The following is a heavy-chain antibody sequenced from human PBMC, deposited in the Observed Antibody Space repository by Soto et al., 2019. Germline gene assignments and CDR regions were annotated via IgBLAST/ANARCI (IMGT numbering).Heavy chain of an antibody. CDR2: IYYSGST. J-gene: IGHJ4*02. CDR1: GGSISSSSYY. Sequence: QLQLQESGPGLVKPSETLSLTCTVSGGSISSSSYYWGWIRQPPGKGLEWIGSIYYSGSTYYNPSLKSRVTISVDTSKNQFSLKLSSVTAADTAVYYCARRVLLWFGESNNYFDYWGQGTLVTVSS. CDR3: ARRVLLWFGESNNYFDY. V-gene: IGHV4-39*01. D-gene: IGHD3-10*01.